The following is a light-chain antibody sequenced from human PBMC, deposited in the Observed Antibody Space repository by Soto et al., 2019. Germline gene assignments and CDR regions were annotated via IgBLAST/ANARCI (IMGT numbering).Light chain of an antibody. V-gene: IGKV3-20*01. CDR1: QSVPDSS. CDR2: AAS. CDR3: QQYGSSQWT. Sequence: EIVLTQSPGTLSLSPGERATLSCRASQSVPDSSLAWYQQRPGQTPRLLISAASNRAAAIPDRFRGSGSGTDFTLTINTLEAEDSAVYYCQQYGSSQWTFGPGTKVEIK. J-gene: IGKJ1*01.